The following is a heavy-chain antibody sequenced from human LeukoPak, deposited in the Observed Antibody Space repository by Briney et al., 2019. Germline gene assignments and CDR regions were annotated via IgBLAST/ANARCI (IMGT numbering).Heavy chain of an antibody. J-gene: IGHJ3*02. V-gene: IGHV1-24*01. D-gene: IGHD3-10*01. CDR1: GYTLTELS. CDR3: VVEGAGFDAFDI. CDR2: FDPEDGET. Sequence: ASVKVSCKVSGYTLTELSMHWVRQAPGKGLEWMGGFDPEDGETIYAQKFQGRVTMTEDTSTDTAYMELSSLRSEDTAVYYCVVEGAGFDAFDIWGQGTMVTVSS.